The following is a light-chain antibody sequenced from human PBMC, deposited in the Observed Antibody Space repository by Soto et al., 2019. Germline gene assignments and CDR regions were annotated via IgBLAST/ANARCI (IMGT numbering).Light chain of an antibody. Sequence: DIVMTQSPLSLPVTPGEPASISCRSSQSLLHSNGYKYLDWYLQKPGQSPQLLIYLGSSRASGVPDRFSGSGSGTDFTLKISRVEAEDVGVYYCMQALQIPPTFGGGTKVEIK. CDR2: LGS. J-gene: IGKJ4*01. V-gene: IGKV2-28*01. CDR1: QSLLHSNGYKY. CDR3: MQALQIPPT.